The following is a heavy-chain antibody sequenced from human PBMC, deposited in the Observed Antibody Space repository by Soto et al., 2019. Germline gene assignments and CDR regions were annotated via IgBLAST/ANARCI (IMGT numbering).Heavy chain of an antibody. CDR2: IYPGDSHT. CDR3: ARPIGCSGASCYPYWFVP. CDR1: GYSFPTYC. D-gene: IGHD2-15*01. J-gene: IGHJ5*02. V-gene: IGHV5-51*01. Sequence: GESLKISCKGSGYSFPTYCIALLRQMAGKGLEWMGIIYPGDSHTRYSPSFQGQVTISADKSISTAYLQWSSLKASDAAMYYCARPIGCSGASCYPYWFVPWGQGTLVTVSS.